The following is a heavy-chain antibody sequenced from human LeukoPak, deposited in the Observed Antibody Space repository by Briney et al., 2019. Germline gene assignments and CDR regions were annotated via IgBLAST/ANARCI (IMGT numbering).Heavy chain of an antibody. Sequence: GGSLRLSCAGSGFTFSNYAVSWVRQAPGKGLEWVSTISGSGDSTYYADSVKGRFTISRDNSRNTLYLEMNSLRAEDTAVYYCARDMTPRGYYYYGMDVWGQGTTVTVSS. V-gene: IGHV3-23*01. J-gene: IGHJ6*02. CDR1: GFTFSNYA. D-gene: IGHD2-15*01. CDR3: ARDMTPRGYYYYGMDV. CDR2: ISGSGDST.